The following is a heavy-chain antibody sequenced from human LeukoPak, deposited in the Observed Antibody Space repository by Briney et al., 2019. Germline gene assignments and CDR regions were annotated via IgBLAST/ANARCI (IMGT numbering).Heavy chain of an antibody. J-gene: IGHJ3*01. Sequence: GGSLRLSCAASGFTFSSYSMNWVRQAPGKGLEWVSSISSSSSYIYYADSVKGRFTISRDNARNSLYLQMDSLRADDTALYYCARGYSNYGYVFDVWGQGTMVTVSS. CDR2: ISSSSSYI. V-gene: IGHV3-21*01. CDR3: ARGYSNYGYVFDV. D-gene: IGHD4-11*01. CDR1: GFTFSSYS.